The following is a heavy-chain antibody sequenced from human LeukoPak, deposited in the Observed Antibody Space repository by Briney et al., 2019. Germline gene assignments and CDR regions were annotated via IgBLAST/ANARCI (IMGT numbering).Heavy chain of an antibody. CDR1: GYSFTSYY. V-gene: IGHV1-8*03. CDR2: MNPNSGNT. CDR3: ARGGWGFDAFDI. Sequence: GASVTLSFTSSGYSFTSYYMHWVRQAPGQGPEWMGWMNPNSGNTGYAQKFQGRVTITRNTPISTAYMELSSLRSEDTAVYYCARGGWGFDAFDIGGQGTMVTVSS. D-gene: IGHD6-19*01. J-gene: IGHJ3*02.